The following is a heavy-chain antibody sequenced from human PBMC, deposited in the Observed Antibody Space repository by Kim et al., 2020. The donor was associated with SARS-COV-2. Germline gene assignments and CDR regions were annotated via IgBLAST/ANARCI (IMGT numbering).Heavy chain of an antibody. CDR2: INGGGNT. CDR1: GFTFSNYV. Sequence: GWSLRLSCTASGFTFSNYVMTWVRQTPGNGLECVSGINGGGNTYYADSVRGRFTISRDNAKNTLYLQMNSLRAEDTAVYYCAKYCNAGSCYYYYGMDVWGQGTTVTVSS. D-gene: IGHD2-15*01. CDR3: AKYCNAGSCYYYYGMDV. J-gene: IGHJ6*02. V-gene: IGHV3-23*01.